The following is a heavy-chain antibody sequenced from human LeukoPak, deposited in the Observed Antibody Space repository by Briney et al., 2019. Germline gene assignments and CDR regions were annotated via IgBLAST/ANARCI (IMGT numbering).Heavy chain of an antibody. CDR2: MNPNSGNT. CDR3: ARAFRTSLKPMPYSFDY. J-gene: IGHJ4*02. V-gene: IGHV1-8*01. Sequence: GASVKVSCKASGYTFTSYDINWVRHATGQWLEWMGWMNPNSGNTGYAQKFQGRVTMTRNTSISTAYMELSSLRSEDTAVYYCARAFRTSLKPMPYSFDYWSQGTLVTVSS. CDR1: GYTFTSYD. D-gene: IGHD2-2*01.